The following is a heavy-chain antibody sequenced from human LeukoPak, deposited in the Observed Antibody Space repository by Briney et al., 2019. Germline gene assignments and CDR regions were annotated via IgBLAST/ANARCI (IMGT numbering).Heavy chain of an antibody. D-gene: IGHD6-19*01. CDR1: GFTFSDCY. CDR2: ISSSGSTT. J-gene: IGHJ4*02. Sequence: GGSLRLSCAASGFTFSDCYMSWIRQAPGKGLEWVSYISSSGSTTYYADSVKGRFTISRDNAKNSLYLQMNSLRAEDTAAYYCACSGWFRGGWYFDYWGQGTLVTVSS. V-gene: IGHV3-11*04. CDR3: ACSGWFRGGWYFDY.